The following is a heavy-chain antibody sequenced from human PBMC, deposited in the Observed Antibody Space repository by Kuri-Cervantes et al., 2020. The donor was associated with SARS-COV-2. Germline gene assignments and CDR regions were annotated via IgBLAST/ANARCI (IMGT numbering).Heavy chain of an antibody. CDR3: ARERYGDYVSPYQYYGMDV. CDR2: IYSGGST. V-gene: IGHV3-53*01. J-gene: IGHJ6*02. CDR1: GLTVRSNY. D-gene: IGHD4-17*01. Sequence: GESLKISCAASGLTVRSNYMSWVRQAPGKGLEWVSVIYSGGSTYYADSVKGRFTISGDSSKNMLYLQMNSLRAEDTAVYYCARERYGDYVSPYQYYGMDVWGQGTTVTVSS.